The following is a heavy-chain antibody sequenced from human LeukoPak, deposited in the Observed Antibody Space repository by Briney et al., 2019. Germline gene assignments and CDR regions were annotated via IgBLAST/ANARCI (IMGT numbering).Heavy chain of an antibody. V-gene: IGHV4-39*01. Sequence: SETLSLTCTVSGGSIGSSSYYWGWIRQPPGKGLEWIGSIYYSGSTYYNPSLKSRVTISVDTSKNQFSLKLSSVTAADTAVYYCARHIVVVTALYYFDYWGQGTLVTVSS. CDR2: IYYSGST. D-gene: IGHD2-21*02. CDR1: GGSIGSSSYY. CDR3: ARHIVVVTALYYFDY. J-gene: IGHJ4*02.